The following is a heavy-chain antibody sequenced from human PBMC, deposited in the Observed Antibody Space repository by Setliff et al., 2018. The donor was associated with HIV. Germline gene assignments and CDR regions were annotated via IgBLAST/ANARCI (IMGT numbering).Heavy chain of an antibody. D-gene: IGHD6-13*01. Sequence: GASVQVSCKISGYTLTELSIHWVRQAPGKGLEGMANFDPEDGETFYAQKFQGRLTMTEDTSTDTAYMELSSLRSDDTAMYYCATDPGYSSTWYSESFQHWGQGTEVTVSS. CDR2: FDPEDGET. CDR3: ATDPGYSSTWYSESFQH. CDR1: GYTLTELS. J-gene: IGHJ1*01. V-gene: IGHV1-24*01.